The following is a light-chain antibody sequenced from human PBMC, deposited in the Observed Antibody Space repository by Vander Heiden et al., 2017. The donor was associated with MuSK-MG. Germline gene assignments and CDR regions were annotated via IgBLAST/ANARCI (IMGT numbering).Light chain of an antibody. CDR2: DAS. CDR3: QQRSTWLWT. Sequence: EVVLTQSPATLSLSPGNRATLSCRASQSVGSDLAWYQQKPGQAPRPLIYDASNRATGIPARFSGSGSGTDFTLTISSLEPEDFAVYYCQQRSTWLWTFGQGTKVEI. J-gene: IGKJ1*01. CDR1: QSVGSD. V-gene: IGKV3-11*01.